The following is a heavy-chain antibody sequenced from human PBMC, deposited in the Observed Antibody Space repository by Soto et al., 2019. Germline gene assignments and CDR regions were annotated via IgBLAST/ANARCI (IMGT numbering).Heavy chain of an antibody. CDR3: ERDGYVGLGSPYPAY. D-gene: IGHD3-10*01. V-gene: IGHV4-59*01. J-gene: IGHJ4*02. CDR1: GGYMSEYF. Sequence: PSDTLSLTCSVSGGYMSEYFWSWIRKSPGKGLEWIGYIYYLGSTDYNPSLKSRVTISVDTSKRQFSLRLTSVTAADTAVYYCERDGYVGLGSPYPAYWGPGTQVTVSS. CDR2: IYYLGST.